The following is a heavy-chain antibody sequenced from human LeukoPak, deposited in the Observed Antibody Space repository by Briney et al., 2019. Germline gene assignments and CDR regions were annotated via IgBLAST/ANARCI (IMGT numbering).Heavy chain of an antibody. J-gene: IGHJ4*02. Sequence: ASVKVSCKASGYTFTSYSVTWVRQAPDQRLELVGWISTYNGNTNYVQNLQGRVTMITDAFTNTAYMELRDLRSDDTAVYYCARSSGIMGPTTPDYWGQGTLVAVSS. CDR1: GYTFTSYS. V-gene: IGHV1-18*01. D-gene: IGHD6-19*01. CDR3: ARSSGIMGPTTPDY. CDR2: ISTYNGNT.